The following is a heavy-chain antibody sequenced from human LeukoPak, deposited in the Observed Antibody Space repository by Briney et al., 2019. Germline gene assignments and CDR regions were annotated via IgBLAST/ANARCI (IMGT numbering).Heavy chain of an antibody. V-gene: IGHV1-2*04. Sequence: ASVKVSCKASGYTFTGYYMHWVRQAPGQGLEWMGWINPNSGGTNYAQKFQGWVTMTRDTSISTAYMELSRLRSEDTAVYYCARDRRRAGHQDYWGQGTLVTVSS. CDR1: GYTFTGYY. CDR2: INPNSGGT. D-gene: IGHD2-2*01. J-gene: IGHJ4*02. CDR3: ARDRRRAGHQDY.